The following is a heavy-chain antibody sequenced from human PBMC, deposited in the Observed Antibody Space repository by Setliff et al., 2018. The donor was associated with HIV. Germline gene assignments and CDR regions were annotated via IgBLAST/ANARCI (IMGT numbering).Heavy chain of an antibody. CDR1: GYTFSSYG. CDR2: IVVGSGNT. D-gene: IGHD2-15*01. Sequence: SVKVSCKASGYTFSSYGISWVRQARGQRLEWIGWIVVGSGNTNYAQKFQERVTITRDMSTSTAYMELRSLRSDDTAVYYCARVRTLDTPVDAFDIWGQGAMVTVSS. V-gene: IGHV1-58*02. CDR3: ARVRTLDTPVDAFDI. J-gene: IGHJ3*02.